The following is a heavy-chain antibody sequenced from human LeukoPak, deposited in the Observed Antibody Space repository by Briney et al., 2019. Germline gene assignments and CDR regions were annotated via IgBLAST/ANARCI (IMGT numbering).Heavy chain of an antibody. V-gene: IGHV3-23*01. Sequence: PGGSLRLSCAASGFTFGSYAMTWVRQVPGKGLEWVAAVSGGGGSTYYSDSVKGRFTISRDNAKNSLYLQMNSLRAEDTAVYYCAELGITMIGGVWGKGTTVTISS. D-gene: IGHD3-10*02. J-gene: IGHJ6*04. CDR3: AELGITMIGGV. CDR2: VSGGGGST. CDR1: GFTFGSYA.